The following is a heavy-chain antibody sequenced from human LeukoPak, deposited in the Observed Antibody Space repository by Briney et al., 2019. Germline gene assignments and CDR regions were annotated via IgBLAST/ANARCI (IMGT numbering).Heavy chain of an antibody. J-gene: IGHJ2*01. CDR1: GYTFTSNY. CDR3: ARGTQWLGTSYFDL. Sequence: ASVKVSCKVSGYTFTSNYMHWVRQAAGQGLEWMGWIHPNSGGTNYAQKFQGRVTMTRDTSISTAYMELSSLKSDDTAMYYCARGTQWLGTSYFDLRGRGTLVTVSS. CDR2: IHPNSGGT. V-gene: IGHV1-2*02. D-gene: IGHD6-19*01.